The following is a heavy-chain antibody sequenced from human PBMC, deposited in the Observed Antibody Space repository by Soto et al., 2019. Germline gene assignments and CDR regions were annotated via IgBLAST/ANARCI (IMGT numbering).Heavy chain of an antibody. CDR3: AKVRYSSPMGYYYGMDV. CDR2: IIPIFGTA. V-gene: IGHV1-69*13. Sequence: ASVPVSCKASRVAFSKFIVTWVRQAPGLGLEWVGGIIPIFGTANYAQKFQGRVTITADESTSTSYMEVNNLRSEDTAVYYCAKVRYSSPMGYYYGMDVWCQGTTVTVSS. J-gene: IGHJ6*02. D-gene: IGHD6-19*01. CDR1: RVAFSKFI.